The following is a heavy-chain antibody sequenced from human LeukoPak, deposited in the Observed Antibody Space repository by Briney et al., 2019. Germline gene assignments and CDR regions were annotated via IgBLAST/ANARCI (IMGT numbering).Heavy chain of an antibody. Sequence: SETLSLTCAVYGGSFSGYYWSWIRQPPGKGLEWIGEINHSGSTNYNPSLKSRVTISVDTSKNQFSLKLSSVTAADTAVYYCVTVSGSYHDAFDIWGQGTMVTVSS. D-gene: IGHD1-26*01. J-gene: IGHJ3*02. V-gene: IGHV4-34*01. CDR1: GGSFSGYY. CDR3: VTVSGSYHDAFDI. CDR2: INHSGST.